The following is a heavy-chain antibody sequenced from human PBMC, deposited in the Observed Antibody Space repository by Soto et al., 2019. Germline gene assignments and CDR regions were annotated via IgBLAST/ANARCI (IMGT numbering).Heavy chain of an antibody. CDR2: IYYSGST. CDR3: ARDYGDYVFDY. Sequence: SETLSLTCTVSGGCVSSGSYYWSWIRQPPGKGLEWTGYIYYSGSTNYNPSLKSRVTISVDTSKNQFSLKLSSVAAADKAVYYCARDYGDYVFDYWGQGTLVSVS. J-gene: IGHJ4*02. D-gene: IGHD4-17*01. V-gene: IGHV4-61*01. CDR1: GGCVSSGSYY.